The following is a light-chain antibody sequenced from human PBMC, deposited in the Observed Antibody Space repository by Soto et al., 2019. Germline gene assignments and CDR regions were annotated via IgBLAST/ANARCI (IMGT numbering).Light chain of an antibody. Sequence: EIVLTQSPGTLSLSPGERATLSCRASQSVSSSYFAWYQQKPGQAPRLLIYGASSRATGIPDRFSGSGSGTLSTLTISRLEPDDLVVYYCDQDDHQTFGQGTKVEIK. J-gene: IGKJ1*01. CDR3: DQDDHQT. V-gene: IGKV3-20*01. CDR1: QSVSSSY. CDR2: GAS.